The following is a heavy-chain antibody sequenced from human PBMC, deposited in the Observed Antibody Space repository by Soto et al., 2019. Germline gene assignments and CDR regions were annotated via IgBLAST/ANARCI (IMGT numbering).Heavy chain of an antibody. J-gene: IGHJ6*02. Sequence: VKVSCKASGGTFSSYAISWVRQAPGQGLEWMGGIIPIFGTANYAQKFQGRVTITADKSTSTAYMELSSLRSEDTAVYYCARGRLTIFGVVTLYYYGMDVWGQGTTVTVSS. CDR2: IIPIFGTA. V-gene: IGHV1-69*06. CDR3: ARGRLTIFGVVTLYYYGMDV. D-gene: IGHD3-3*01. CDR1: GGTFSSYA.